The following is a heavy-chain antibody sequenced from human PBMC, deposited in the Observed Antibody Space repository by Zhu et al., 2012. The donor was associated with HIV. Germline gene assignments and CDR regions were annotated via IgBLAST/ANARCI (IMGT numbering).Heavy chain of an antibody. CDR1: GFTSSSYA. Sequence: VQLLESGGGLVQPGGSLRLSCAASGFTSSSYAMNWVRRAPGKGLEWVSTISGSGGTTYYADSIKGRFTISRDNSKNTLYVQMNILRAEDTAVYYCAKEEGVGAFDYWGQGNPGHRLL. D-gene: IGHD3-3*01. CDR3: AKEEGVGAFDY. V-gene: IGHV3-23*01. J-gene: IGHJ4*02. CDR2: ISGSGGTT.